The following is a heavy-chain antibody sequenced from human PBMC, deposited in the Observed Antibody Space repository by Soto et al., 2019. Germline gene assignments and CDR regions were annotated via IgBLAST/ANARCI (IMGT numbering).Heavy chain of an antibody. D-gene: IGHD3-16*01. CDR3: ARINVGYYYGMDV. V-gene: IGHV5-51*01. CDR1: GYRFTSYC. J-gene: IGHJ6*02. Sequence: GXSLKIYCKGSGYRFTSYCIGWVRQMPGKGLEWRGIIYPGDSDTRYSPSFQGQVTISADKSISTAYLQWSSLKASDTAMYYCARINVGYYYGMDVWGQGTTVTVSS. CDR2: IYPGDSDT.